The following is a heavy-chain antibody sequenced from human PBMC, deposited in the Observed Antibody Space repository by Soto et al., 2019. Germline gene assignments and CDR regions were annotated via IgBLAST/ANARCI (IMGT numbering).Heavy chain of an antibody. J-gene: IGHJ4*02. CDR3: ARDLYYYDSSGYWPLGY. V-gene: IGHV3-30-3*01. CDR1: GFRFRDYW. D-gene: IGHD3-22*01. Sequence: GGSLRLSCAVSGFRFRDYWMSWVRQAPGKGLEWVAVRSYDGSNKYYADSVKGRFTISRDNSKNTLYLQMNSLRAEDTAVYYCARDLYYYDSSGYWPLGYWGQGTLVTVSS. CDR2: RSYDGSNK.